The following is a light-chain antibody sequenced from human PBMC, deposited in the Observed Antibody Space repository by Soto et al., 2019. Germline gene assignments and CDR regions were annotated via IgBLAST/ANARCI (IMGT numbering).Light chain of an antibody. Sequence: QSALTQPPSASGSPGQSVTISCTGTSSDVGGYNYVSWFQQHPGKAPKLIIHEVNQRPSGVPDRFSGSKPGNTASLTVSGLQAEDEGTYYCSSYGGYNNVVFGTGTKLTVL. CDR2: EVN. CDR3: SSYGGYNNVV. J-gene: IGLJ1*01. CDR1: SSDVGGYNY. V-gene: IGLV2-8*01.